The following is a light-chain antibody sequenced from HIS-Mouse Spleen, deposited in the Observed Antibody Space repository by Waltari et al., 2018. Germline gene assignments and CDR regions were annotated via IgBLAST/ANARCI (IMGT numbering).Light chain of an antibody. CDR1: SSDVGGYNY. Sequence: QSALTQPASVSGSPGQSITISCTGTSSDVGGYNYVSWYQQHPGKAPKLMIYEVGMRPSGFSNRFSGSKSGNTASLTISGLQAEDEADYYCSSYTSSSTLFGGGTKLTVL. V-gene: IGLV2-14*01. CDR2: EVG. CDR3: SSYTSSSTL. J-gene: IGLJ2*01.